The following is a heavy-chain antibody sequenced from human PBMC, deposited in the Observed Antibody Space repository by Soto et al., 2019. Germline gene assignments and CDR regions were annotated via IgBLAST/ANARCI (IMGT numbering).Heavy chain of an antibody. V-gene: IGHV4-59*01. D-gene: IGHD3-10*01. Sequence: SETLSLTCPVAGGSLSSYYLSWIRQPPGKGLEWIGYIYYSGSTNYNPSLKSRVTISVDTSKNQFSLKLSSVTAADTAVYYCARTILWFGELYGFVNWFDPWGQGTLVTVSS. CDR1: GGSLSSYY. CDR3: ARTILWFGELYGFVNWFDP. CDR2: IYYSGST. J-gene: IGHJ5*02.